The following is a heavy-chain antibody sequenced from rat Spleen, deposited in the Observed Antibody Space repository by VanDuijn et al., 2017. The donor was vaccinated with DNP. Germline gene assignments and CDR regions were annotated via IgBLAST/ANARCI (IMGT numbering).Heavy chain of an antibody. D-gene: IGHD1-10*01. J-gene: IGHJ2*01. CDR2: ISYEGSST. V-gene: IGHV5-22*01. CDR1: GFTFSDYY. Sequence: EVQLAESGGGLVQPGRSLKLSCAASGFTFSDYYMAWVRQAPTKGLEWVASISYEGSSTYYGDSVKGRFTISRDNAKSTLYLQMNSLRSEDTATYYCARRYNNGWYFDYWGQGVMVTVSS. CDR3: ARRYNNGWYFDY.